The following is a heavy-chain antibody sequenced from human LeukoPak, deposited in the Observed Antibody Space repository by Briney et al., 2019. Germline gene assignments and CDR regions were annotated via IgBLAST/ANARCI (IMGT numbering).Heavy chain of an antibody. V-gene: IGHV3-21*01. D-gene: IGHD3-3*01. CDR1: GFTFSSHS. CDR2: ISSSSSYI. J-gene: IGHJ3*02. Sequence: GGSLRLSCAASGFTFSSHSMNWVRQAPGKGLEWVSSISSSSSYIYYADSVKGRFTISRDNAKNSLYLQMNSLRAEDTAVYYCARDRGLNYDFWSGSAFDIWGQGTMVTVSS. CDR3: ARDRGLNYDFWSGSAFDI.